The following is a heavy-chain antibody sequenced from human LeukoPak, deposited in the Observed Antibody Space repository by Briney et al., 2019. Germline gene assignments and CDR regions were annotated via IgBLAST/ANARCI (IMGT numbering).Heavy chain of an antibody. CDR1: GFAFSSYA. D-gene: IGHD3-22*01. CDR2: ISYDGSNK. Sequence: GGSLRLSCAASGFAFSSYAMHWVRQGPGKGLEWVAVISYDGSNKYYADSVKGRFTISRDNSKNTLYLQMNSLRAEDTAVYYCAKGEYYYDSSGYPRVDYWGQGTLVTVSS. CDR3: AKGEYYYDSSGYPRVDY. V-gene: IGHV3-30*04. J-gene: IGHJ4*02.